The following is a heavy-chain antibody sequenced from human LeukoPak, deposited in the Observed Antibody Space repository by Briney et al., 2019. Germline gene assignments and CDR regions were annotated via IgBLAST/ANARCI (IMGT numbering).Heavy chain of an antibody. CDR3: ARKVTVTGNVGWFDP. J-gene: IGHJ5*02. Sequence: SVKVSCKASGYTFTSYAMNWVRQAPGQGLEWMGGIIPNFGTTNYAQNFQGRVTITADESTGIVYMELSSLRSEDTAVYYCARKVTVTGNVGWFDPWGQGTLVTVSS. D-gene: IGHD6-19*01. V-gene: IGHV1-69*13. CDR2: IIPNFGTT. CDR1: GYTFTSYA.